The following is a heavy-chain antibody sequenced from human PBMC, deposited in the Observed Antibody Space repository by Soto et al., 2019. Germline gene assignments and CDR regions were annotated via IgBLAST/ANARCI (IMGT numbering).Heavy chain of an antibody. D-gene: IGHD3-10*01. CDR2: IYYSGST. J-gene: IGHJ4*02. CDR1: GGSISSYY. CDR3: AREENYGSGSLDY. Sequence: SETLSLTCTVSGGSISSYYWSWIRQPPGKGLEWIGYIYYSGSTNYNPSLKSRVTISVDTSKNQFSLKLSSVTAADTAVYYCAREENYGSGSLDYWGKGTLVTVAS. V-gene: IGHV4-59*01.